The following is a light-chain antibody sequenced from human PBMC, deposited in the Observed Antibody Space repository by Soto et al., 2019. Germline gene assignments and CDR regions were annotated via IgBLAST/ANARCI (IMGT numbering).Light chain of an antibody. Sequence: EIVLTQSPATLSSVPVDRVTLSCRASQYLNTRLAWYKHRPGQAPRLLIYQTSLRAAGIPARFSASGSGTDFTLTISDVQPEDFALYYCHQRQSWPRTFGQGTKVDI. CDR3: HQRQSWPRT. CDR1: QYLNTR. V-gene: IGKV3-11*01. CDR2: QTS. J-gene: IGKJ1*01.